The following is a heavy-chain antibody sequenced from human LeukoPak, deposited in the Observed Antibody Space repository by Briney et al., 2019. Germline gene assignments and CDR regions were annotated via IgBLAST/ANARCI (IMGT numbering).Heavy chain of an antibody. CDR3: ARRKGTGYYYDSSGYWDY. Sequence: KASETLSLTCDVSGGSISSGGYSWSWIRQPPGKGLEWIGYIYHSGSTYYNPSLKSRVTISVDTSKNQFSLKLSSVTAADTAVYYCARRKGTGYYYDSSGYWDYWGQGTLVTVSS. V-gene: IGHV4-30-2*01. J-gene: IGHJ4*02. D-gene: IGHD3-22*01. CDR2: IYHSGST. CDR1: GGSISSGGYS.